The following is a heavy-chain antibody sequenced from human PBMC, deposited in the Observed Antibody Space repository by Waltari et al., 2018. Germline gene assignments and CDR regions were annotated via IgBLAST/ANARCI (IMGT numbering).Heavy chain of an antibody. J-gene: IGHJ6*02. CDR3: ATSRSSSWKYGMDV. Sequence: QVQLQQWGAGLLKPSETLSLTCAVYGGSFSGYYWSWIRQPPGKGLEWIGEINHSGSTNYTPPLKSRVTISVDTSKNQFSLKLSSVTAADTAVYYCATSRSSSWKYGMDVWGQGTTVTVSS. CDR1: GGSFSGYY. V-gene: IGHV4-34*01. CDR2: INHSGST. D-gene: IGHD6-13*01.